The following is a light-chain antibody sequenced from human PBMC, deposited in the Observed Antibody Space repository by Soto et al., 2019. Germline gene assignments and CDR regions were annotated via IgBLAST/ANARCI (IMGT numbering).Light chain of an antibody. CDR3: AAWDDSLHGWV. Sequence: QSVLTQPPSASGTPGQRVAISCSGSSSDIGSNTVNWYQQLPGTAPKLLIHSNNQRPSGVPDRFSGSKSGTSASLAISGLQSEDEADYYCAAWDDSLHGWVFGGGTKLTVL. CDR1: SSDIGSNT. CDR2: SNN. V-gene: IGLV1-44*01. J-gene: IGLJ3*02.